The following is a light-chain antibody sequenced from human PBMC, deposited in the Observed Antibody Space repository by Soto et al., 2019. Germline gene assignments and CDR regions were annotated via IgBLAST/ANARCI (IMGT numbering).Light chain of an antibody. V-gene: IGKV3-15*01. Sequence: TQSPVTLSVSPGDGATLSCRASQSVSRFLAWYQQTPGQPPRLLIYAASSRVLGVPARFTGSGSGTDFTLTISDVQSEDAAIYYCQQYDHWPPYSFGQGTWLEI. CDR2: AAS. CDR3: QQYDHWPPYS. CDR1: QSVSRF. J-gene: IGKJ2*01.